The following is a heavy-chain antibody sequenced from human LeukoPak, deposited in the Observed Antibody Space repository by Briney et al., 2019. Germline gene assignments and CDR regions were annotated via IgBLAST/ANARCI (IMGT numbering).Heavy chain of an antibody. J-gene: IGHJ4*02. CDR1: GFTFSSYA. CDR3: AKNPNYDFWSGYYSFDY. V-gene: IGHV3-23*01. D-gene: IGHD3-3*01. CDR2: ISGSGGST. Sequence: GGSLRLSCAASGFTFSSYAMSWVRQAPEKGLEWVSAISGSGGSTYYADSVKGRFTISRDNSKNTLSLQMNSLRAEDTAVYYCAKNPNYDFWSGYYSFDYWGQGTLVTVSS.